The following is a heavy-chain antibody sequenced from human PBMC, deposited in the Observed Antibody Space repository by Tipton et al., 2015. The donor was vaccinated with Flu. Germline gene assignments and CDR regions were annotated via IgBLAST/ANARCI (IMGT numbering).Heavy chain of an antibody. V-gene: IGHV1-2*02. J-gene: IGHJ3*02. CDR3: ARGEQWLVREDDAFDI. CDR2: INPNSGGT. Sequence: QLVQSGAEVKKPGASVKVSCKASGYTFTGYYMHWVRQAPGQGLEWMGWINPNSGGTNYAQKFQGRVTMTRDTSISTAYMELSRLRSDDTAVYYCARGEQWLVREDDAFDIWGQGTMVTVSS. D-gene: IGHD6-19*01. CDR1: GYTFTGYY.